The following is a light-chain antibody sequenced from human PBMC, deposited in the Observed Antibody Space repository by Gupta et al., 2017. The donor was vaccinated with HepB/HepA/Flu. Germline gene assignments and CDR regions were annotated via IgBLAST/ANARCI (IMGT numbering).Light chain of an antibody. Sequence: QSALTQPRAVSGSPGPSITISCTGTNNDVGGYNYVSWYHLHPDKAPKLIIYDVNKRPTWVPLRISGSRSGNSASLTISELQAEDEGDYYCCSYGGPHNYVFGTGTTLTVL. V-gene: IGLV2-11*01. CDR2: DVN. CDR3: CSYGGPHNYV. J-gene: IGLJ1*01. CDR1: NNDVGGYNY.